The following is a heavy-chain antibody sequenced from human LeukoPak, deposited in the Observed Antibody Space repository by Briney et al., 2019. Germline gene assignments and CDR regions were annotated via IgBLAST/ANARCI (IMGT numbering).Heavy chain of an antibody. J-gene: IGHJ4*02. CDR2: IYSGGST. D-gene: IGHD3-22*01. CDR3: ARLTYYYDSSGYTEDY. V-gene: IGHV3-66*04. Sequence: GGSLRLSCAASGFTVSSNYMSWVRQAPGKGLEWVSVIYSGGSTYYADSGKGRFTISRDNSKNTLYLQMNSLRAEDTAVYYCARLTYYYDSSGYTEDYWGQGTLVTVSS. CDR1: GFTVSSNY.